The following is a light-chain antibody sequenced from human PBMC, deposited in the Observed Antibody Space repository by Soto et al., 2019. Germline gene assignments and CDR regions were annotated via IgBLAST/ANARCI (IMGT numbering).Light chain of an antibody. CDR2: GAS. Sequence: EVVMTQSPSTLSVSPGGGATLSCRAGQSVGSNLAWYQQKPGQAPRLLIYGASTRATGIPARFSGSGSETEFTLTISSLQSEDFAIYYCQQYENWPRTFGQGTKLDIK. J-gene: IGKJ1*01. CDR1: QSVGSN. V-gene: IGKV3-15*01. CDR3: QQYENWPRT.